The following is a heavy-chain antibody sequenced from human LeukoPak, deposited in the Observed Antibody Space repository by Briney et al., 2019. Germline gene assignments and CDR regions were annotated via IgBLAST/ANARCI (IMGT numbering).Heavy chain of an antibody. Sequence: GASVKVSCKASGYTFTSYGISWVRQAPGQGLEWMGGIIPIFGTANYAQKFQGRVTITADESTSTAYMELSSLRSEDTAVYYCASYSSSSTDYWGQGTLVTVSS. CDR1: GYTFTSYG. CDR3: ASYSSSSTDY. J-gene: IGHJ4*02. D-gene: IGHD6-6*01. V-gene: IGHV1-69*13. CDR2: IIPIFGTA.